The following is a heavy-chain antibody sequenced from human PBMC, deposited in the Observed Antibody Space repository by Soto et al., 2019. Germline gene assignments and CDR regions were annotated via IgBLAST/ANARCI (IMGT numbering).Heavy chain of an antibody. Sequence: GGSLRLSCAASGFTVSSNYMSWVRQAPGKGLEWVSVIYSGGSTYYADSVKGRFTISRDNSKNTLYLQMNSLRAEDTAVYYCARDLTRGYMGDAFDIWGQGTMVTVSS. CDR2: IYSGGST. CDR1: GFTVSSNY. CDR3: ARDLTRGYMGDAFDI. D-gene: IGHD7-27*01. V-gene: IGHV3-66*01. J-gene: IGHJ3*02.